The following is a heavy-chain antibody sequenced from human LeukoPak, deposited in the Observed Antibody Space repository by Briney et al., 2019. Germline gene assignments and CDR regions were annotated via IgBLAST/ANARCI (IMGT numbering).Heavy chain of an antibody. J-gene: IGHJ3*02. CDR3: ARDHIFDAFDI. CDR1: GFTFSGYW. Sequence: PGGSLRLSCAASGFTFSGYWMHWVRQAPGEGLVWVPRIKSDGSITSYADSVKGRVTISRDNAKNTLYLQMNSLRAEDTAVYYCARDHIFDAFDIWGQGTMVTVSS. D-gene: IGHD2-15*01. CDR2: IKSDGSIT. V-gene: IGHV3-74*01.